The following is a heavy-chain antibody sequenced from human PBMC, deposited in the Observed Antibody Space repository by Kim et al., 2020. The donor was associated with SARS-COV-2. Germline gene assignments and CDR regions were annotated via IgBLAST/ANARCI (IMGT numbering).Heavy chain of an antibody. D-gene: IGHD3-16*01. CDR2: ITKSSTTI. Sequence: GGSLRLSCATSGFTFSAYDMNWVRQAPGKGLEWLSFITKSSTTIYYADSVEGRFTISRDNAKNSLFLQMKSLRDEDTALYYCVIDRMGGGFDMLGQGTMV. CDR1: GFTFSAYD. J-gene: IGHJ3*02. CDR3: VIDRMGGGFDM. V-gene: IGHV3-48*02.